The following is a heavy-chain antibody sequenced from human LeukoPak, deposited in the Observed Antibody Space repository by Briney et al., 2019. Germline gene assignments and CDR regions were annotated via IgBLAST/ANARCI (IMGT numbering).Heavy chain of an antibody. Sequence: ASVKVSCKASGYTFTDYYIHWVRQAPGQGLEWMGCIAPNSGGTNSAPNFQGRVTMTGDTSISTAYMELTSLTSADSAFYFCARGNPLITLLRGAAFKWGQGTLVTVSS. CDR1: GYTFTDYY. J-gene: IGHJ4*02. CDR2: IAPNSGGT. D-gene: IGHD3-10*01. CDR3: ARGNPLITLLRGAAFK. V-gene: IGHV1-2*02.